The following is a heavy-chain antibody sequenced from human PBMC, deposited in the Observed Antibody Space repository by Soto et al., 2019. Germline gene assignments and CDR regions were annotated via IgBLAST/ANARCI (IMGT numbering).Heavy chain of an antibody. D-gene: IGHD4-17*01. V-gene: IGHV1-69*01. CDR3: ARGPSTVVTPPSFDY. Sequence: QVQLVQSGAEVKKPGSSVKVSCKASGGTFSSYAISWVRQAPGQGLEWMGGIIPISGTANYAQKFQGRVTITADESTSTAYMELGSLRSEDTAVYYCARGPSTVVTPPSFDYWGQGTLVTVSS. J-gene: IGHJ4*02. CDR1: GGTFSSYA. CDR2: IIPISGTA.